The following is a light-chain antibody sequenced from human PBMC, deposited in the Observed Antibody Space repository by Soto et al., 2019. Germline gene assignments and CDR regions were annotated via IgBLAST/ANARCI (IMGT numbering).Light chain of an antibody. V-gene: IGKV1-5*01. Sequence: DIQMTQSPSTLSASVGDRVTITCRASQSITRCLAWYQQKPGEAPKLLIYDASSLESGVPSRFSGSGSGTAFTLPISSLQPDDYATYYCQQYNHYSGLTFGGGTKVEIK. CDR1: QSITRC. CDR3: QQYNHYSGLT. J-gene: IGKJ4*01. CDR2: DAS.